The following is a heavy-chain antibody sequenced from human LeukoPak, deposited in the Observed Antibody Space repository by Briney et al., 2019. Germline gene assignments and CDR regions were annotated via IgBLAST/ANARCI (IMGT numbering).Heavy chain of an antibody. CDR1: GGSISSYY. D-gene: IGHD2-8*01. CDR3: ARDILMVA. Sequence: SETLSLTCSVSGGSISSYYWSWIRQPAGKGLEWIGRIYASGSTNYNPSLKSRVTMSIDTSKNQFSLKLSSVTAADTAVYYCARDILMVAWGXXXXXTVXS. J-gene: IGHJ5*01. CDR2: IYASGST. V-gene: IGHV4-4*07.